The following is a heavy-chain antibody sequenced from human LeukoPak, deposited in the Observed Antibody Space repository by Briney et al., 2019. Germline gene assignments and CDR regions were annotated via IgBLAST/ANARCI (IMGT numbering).Heavy chain of an antibody. Sequence: SETLSLTCTVSGGSISSYYWSWIRQPAGKGLEWIGRIYTSGSTNYNPSLKSRVTMSVDTSKNQFSLKLSSVTAADTAVYYCARGGDFWSGYTHFDYWGQGTLVTVSS. CDR3: ARGGDFWSGYTHFDY. J-gene: IGHJ4*02. D-gene: IGHD3-3*01. V-gene: IGHV4-4*07. CDR2: IYTSGST. CDR1: GGSISSYY.